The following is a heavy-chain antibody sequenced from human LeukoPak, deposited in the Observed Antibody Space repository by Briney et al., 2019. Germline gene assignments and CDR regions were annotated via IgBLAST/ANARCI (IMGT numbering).Heavy chain of an antibody. CDR2: INPGDGAT. J-gene: IGHJ5*02. V-gene: IGHV1-46*01. Sequence: ASVKVSCKASGYTFTMYYIHWVRQAPGQGFEWMGMINPGDGATTYAQRFRGRVTVTRDMSTTTVYMDLRSLRSEDTAVYFCARDLLVVGATYWFDPWGQGTLVTVSS. CDR1: GYTFTMYY. CDR3: ARDLLVVGATYWFDP. D-gene: IGHD1-26*01.